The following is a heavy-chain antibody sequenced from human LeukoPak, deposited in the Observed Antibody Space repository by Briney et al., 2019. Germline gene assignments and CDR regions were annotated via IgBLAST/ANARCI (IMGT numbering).Heavy chain of an antibody. D-gene: IGHD3-9*01. V-gene: IGHV3-53*01. CDR2: IYSGGYT. J-gene: IGHJ6*02. CDR1: GFTVSSNY. CDR3: AREGVDILTGFPRGDYYYGMDV. Sequence: GSLRLSCAASGFTVSSNYMSWVRQAPGKGLEWVSVIYSGGYTYYADSVKGRFTISRDNAKNSLYLQMNSLRAEDTALYYCAREGVDILTGFPRGDYYYGMDVWGQGTTVTVSS.